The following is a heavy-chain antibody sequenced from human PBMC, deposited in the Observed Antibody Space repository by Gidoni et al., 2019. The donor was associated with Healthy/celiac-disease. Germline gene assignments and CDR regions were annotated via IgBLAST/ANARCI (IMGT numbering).Heavy chain of an antibody. V-gene: IGHV4-38-2*02. D-gene: IGHD1-26*01. CDR2: IYHSGGT. J-gene: IGHJ4*02. CDR3: ASWVRAYDY. Sequence: QVQLQESGPGLVKPSETLSLTRTVSGYSITSGYYCSWIRQTTGKVLEWNGSIYHSGGTYYNPSLKSRVTISVDTSKNQFSLKQSSVSAADTAVYYCASWVRAYDYWGQGTLVTVSS. CDR1: GYSITSGYY.